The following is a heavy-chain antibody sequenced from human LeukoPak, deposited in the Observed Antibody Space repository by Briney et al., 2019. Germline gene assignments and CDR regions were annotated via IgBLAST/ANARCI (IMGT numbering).Heavy chain of an antibody. CDR2: IKQDGSEK. CDR1: GFTFSSYW. CDR3: ARDRGSGGYYLYYFDY. Sequence: QTGGSLRLSCAASGFTFSSYWMSWVRQAPGKGLEWVANIKQDGSEKYYVDSVKGRFTISRDNAKNSLYLQMNSLRAEDTAVYYCARDRGSGGYYLYYFDYWGQGTLVTVSS. J-gene: IGHJ4*02. D-gene: IGHD3-22*01. V-gene: IGHV3-7*01.